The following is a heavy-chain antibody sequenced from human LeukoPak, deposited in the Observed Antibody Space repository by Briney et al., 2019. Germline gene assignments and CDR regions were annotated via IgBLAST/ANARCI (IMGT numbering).Heavy chain of an antibody. V-gene: IGHV3-21*01. CDR1: GFTFSNFA. D-gene: IGHD6-13*01. CDR3: ARIGAGSSRDY. Sequence: PRGSPRLSCAASGFTFSNFAMTWVCQAPGKGLEWVSSIVGSSSTYYADSLKGRFTISRDNAKNSLYLQMNSLRAEDTAVYYCARIGAGSSRDYWGEGTLDTVSS. CDR2: IVGSSST. J-gene: IGHJ4*02.